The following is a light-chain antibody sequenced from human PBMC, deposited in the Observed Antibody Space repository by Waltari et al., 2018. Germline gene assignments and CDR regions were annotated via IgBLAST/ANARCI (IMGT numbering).Light chain of an antibody. CDR3: QQYNKWPQYT. J-gene: IGKJ2*01. CDR2: GAS. CDR1: QSIRSN. V-gene: IGKV3-15*01. Sequence: EIVMTQSPATLSVSPGERATLSCRASQSIRSNLAWYQQKVGQAPRPLIYGASTRATDIPARFSGSGSGTEFTLTISGLQSEDFAVYYCQQYNKWPQYTFGLGTKLEIK.